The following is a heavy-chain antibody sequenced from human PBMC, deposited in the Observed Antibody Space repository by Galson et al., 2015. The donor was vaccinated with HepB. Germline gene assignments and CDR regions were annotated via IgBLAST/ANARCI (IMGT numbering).Heavy chain of an antibody. D-gene: IGHD3-3*01. CDR1: GFTFSSYS. CDR2: ISSSSSYI. V-gene: IGHV3-21*01. CDR3: ASAYDFWSGYYKD. J-gene: IGHJ4*02. Sequence: SLRLSCAASGFTFSSYSMNWVRQAPGKGLEWVSSISSSSSYIYYADSVKGRFTISRDNAKNSLYLQMNSLRAEDTAVYYCASAYDFWSGYYKDWGQGTLVTVSS.